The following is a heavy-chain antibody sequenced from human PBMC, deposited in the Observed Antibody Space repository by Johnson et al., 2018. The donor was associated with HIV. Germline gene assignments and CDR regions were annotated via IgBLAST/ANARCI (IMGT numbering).Heavy chain of an antibody. J-gene: IGHJ3*02. V-gene: IGHV3-7*01. CDR1: GFTFSSYW. CDR2: IKQDGSEK. CDR3: AKDQYYYDSSGYSDAFDI. D-gene: IGHD3-22*01. Sequence: VLLVESGGGLVQPGGSLRLSCAASGFTFSSYWMSWVRQAPGKGLEWVANIKQDGSEKYYADSVKGRLTISHDNSKNTLYLQMNSLRAEETAGYYCAKDQYYYDSSGYSDAFDIWGQGTMVTVSS.